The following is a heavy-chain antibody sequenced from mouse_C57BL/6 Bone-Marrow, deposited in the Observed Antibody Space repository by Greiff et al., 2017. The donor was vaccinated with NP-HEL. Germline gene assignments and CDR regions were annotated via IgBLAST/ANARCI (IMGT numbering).Heavy chain of an antibody. CDR3: ITPDYYGGRYYFDY. Sequence: VQLQQPGAELVKPGASVKLSCKASGYTFTSYWMHWVKQRPGQGLEWIGMIHPNSGSTNYNEKFKSKATLTVSKSSSTGYMQLSSVASKDSAVYYCITPDYYGGRYYFDYWGQGTTLTVSS. V-gene: IGHV1-64*01. CDR1: GYTFTSYW. CDR2: IHPNSGST. J-gene: IGHJ2*01. D-gene: IGHD1-1*01.